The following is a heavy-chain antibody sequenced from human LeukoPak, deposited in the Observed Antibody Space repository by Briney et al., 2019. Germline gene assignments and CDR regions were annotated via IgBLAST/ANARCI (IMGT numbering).Heavy chain of an antibody. D-gene: IGHD3-3*01. Sequence: PGGSLRLSCAASEFTFSSHAMSWVRQAPGKGLEWVSVIYSGGSTYYADSVKGRFTISRDNSKNTLYLQMNSLRAEDTAVYYCARGRYDFWSGYYNGRYDAFDIWGQGTMVTVSS. CDR1: EFTFSSHA. CDR3: ARGRYDFWSGYYNGRYDAFDI. CDR2: IYSGGST. V-gene: IGHV3-53*01. J-gene: IGHJ3*02.